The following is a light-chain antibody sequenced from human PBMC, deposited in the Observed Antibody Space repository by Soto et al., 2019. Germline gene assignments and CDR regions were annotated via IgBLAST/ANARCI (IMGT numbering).Light chain of an antibody. CDR3: QQYYDTPLT. CDR1: QSVLYSSNNKNY. J-gene: IGKJ4*01. CDR2: WAS. V-gene: IGKV4-1*01. Sequence: DIVMTQSPDSLSVSLGERATINCKSSQSVLYSSNNKNYLAWYQQKPGQPPNLLIYWASTRESGVPDRFSGSGSGTDFTLTISSLQAEDVAVYYYQQYYDTPLTFGGGTKVE.